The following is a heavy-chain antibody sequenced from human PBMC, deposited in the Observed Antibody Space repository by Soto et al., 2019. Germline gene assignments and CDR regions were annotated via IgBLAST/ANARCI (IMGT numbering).Heavy chain of an antibody. CDR2: IIPIFGTA. CDR1: GGTFSSYA. CDR3: ARSGWGVVTHAIRREGWFDP. Sequence: SVKVSCKASGGTFSSYAISWVRQAPGQGLEWMGGIIPIFGTANYAQKFQGRVTITADESTSTAYMELSSLRSEDTAVYYCARSGWGVVTHAIRREGWFDPWGQGNLVTVSS. J-gene: IGHJ5*02. V-gene: IGHV1-69*13. D-gene: IGHD2-2*02.